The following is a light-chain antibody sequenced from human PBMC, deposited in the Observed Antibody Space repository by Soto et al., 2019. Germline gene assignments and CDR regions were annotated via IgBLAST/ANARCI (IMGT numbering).Light chain of an antibody. Sequence: QSVLTQPPSASGTHGLTVTIFCSAGTSNIGTNSMAWYQHLPWTAPKLLLYFSHQRPLGVPDRFSGSKSGTSGSLVISGLQSDDEADYFWASWDASQNVVLFGGGTKLT. V-gene: IGLV1-44*01. CDR2: FSH. CDR1: TSNIGTNS. J-gene: IGLJ2*01. CDR3: ASWDASQNVVL.